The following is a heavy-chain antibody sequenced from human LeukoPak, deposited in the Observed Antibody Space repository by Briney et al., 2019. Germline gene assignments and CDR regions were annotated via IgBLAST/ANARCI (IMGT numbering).Heavy chain of an antibody. CDR3: AREMREYYYDRSGYYCPGY. V-gene: IGHV3-30-3*01. CDR1: GFTFSSYA. CDR2: ISYDGSNK. J-gene: IGHJ4*02. Sequence: PGRSLRLSCAACGFTFSSYAMHWVRQAPGKGLEWVAVISYDGSNKYYADSVKGRFTISRDNSKNALYLQMNSLRAEDTAVYYCAREMREYYYDRSGYYCPGYWGQGTLVTVSS. D-gene: IGHD3-22*01.